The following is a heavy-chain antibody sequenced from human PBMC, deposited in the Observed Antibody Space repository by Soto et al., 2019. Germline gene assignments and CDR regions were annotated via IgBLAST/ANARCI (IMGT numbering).Heavy chain of an antibody. CDR3: AKTYSSGRGAFDV. CDR1: GFTFSSYS. V-gene: IGHV3-48*01. J-gene: IGHJ3*01. D-gene: IGHD6-19*01. Sequence: GGSLRLSCAASGFTFSSYSMNWVRQAPGKGLEWVSYISSGSSTIYYADSVKGRFTISRDNAQNSLYLQMNSLRAEDTAVYYCAKTYSSGRGAFDVWGQGTMLTVSS. CDR2: ISSGSSTI.